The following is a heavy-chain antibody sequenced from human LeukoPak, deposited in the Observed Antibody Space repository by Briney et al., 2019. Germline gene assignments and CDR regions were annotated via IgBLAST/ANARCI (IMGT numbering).Heavy chain of an antibody. D-gene: IGHD6-13*01. V-gene: IGHV1-18*01. CDR3: AIIAAAGTRNY. J-gene: IGHJ4*02. CDR2: ISAYNGNT. Sequence: GASVKVSCKASGYTFTSYGISWVRQAPGQGLEWMGWISAYNGNTNYAQKFQGRVTMTRNTSISTAYMELSSLRSEDTAVYYCAIIAAAGTRNYWGQGTLVTVSS. CDR1: GYTFTSYG.